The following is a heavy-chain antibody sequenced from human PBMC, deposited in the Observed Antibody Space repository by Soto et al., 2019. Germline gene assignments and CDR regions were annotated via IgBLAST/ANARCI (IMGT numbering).Heavy chain of an antibody. D-gene: IGHD3-22*01. CDR2: IYYSGTT. CDR3: ARHRQYYDTSGYQQRYFDY. J-gene: IGHJ4*02. CDR1: GGSIRSSPYY. Sequence: SETLSLTCSESGGSIRSSPYYWGWIRQPPGKGLEWLGTIYYSGTTSYNPSLKSRVIISVDTSNNQLFLKLRSVTAADTAVYYCARHRQYYDTSGYQQRYFDYWGQGTQVTVSS. V-gene: IGHV4-39*01.